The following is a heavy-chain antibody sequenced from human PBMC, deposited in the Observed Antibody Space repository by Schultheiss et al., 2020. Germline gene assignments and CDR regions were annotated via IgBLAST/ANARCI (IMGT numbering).Heavy chain of an antibody. D-gene: IGHD4/OR15-4a*01. V-gene: IGHV4-30-4*01. CDR1: GGSIHSADYY. CDR2: ISHSGST. Sequence: SETLSLTCTVSGGSIHSADYYWSWIRQPPGKALEWIGYISHSGSTYYNPSLKSRVTISVDTSKNQFSLKLSSVTAADTAVYYCARDYLDYGDPNDFDYWGEGALVNVSS. J-gene: IGHJ4*02. CDR3: ARDYLDYGDPNDFDY.